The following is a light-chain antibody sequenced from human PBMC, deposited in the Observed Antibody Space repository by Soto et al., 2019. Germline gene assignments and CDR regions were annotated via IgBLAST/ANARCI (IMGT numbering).Light chain of an antibody. CDR1: SSDIGGHNF. J-gene: IGLJ1*01. V-gene: IGLV2-14*01. Sequence: QSALTQPASVSGSPGQSITISCTGTSSDIGGHNFVSWYQQHPGKAPKLIIFEVTGRPSGVSNRFSGSKSGNTASLTVSGLQAEDEADYYCSSYTSSATYVFGTGTKVTVL. CDR3: SSYTSSATYV. CDR2: EVT.